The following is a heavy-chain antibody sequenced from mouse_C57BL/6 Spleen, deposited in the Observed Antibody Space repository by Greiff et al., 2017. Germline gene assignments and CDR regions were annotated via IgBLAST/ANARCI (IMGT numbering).Heavy chain of an antibody. CDR1: GFTFSDYY. Sequence: EVMLVESEGGLVQPGSSMKLSCTASGFTFSDYYMAWVRQVPEKGLEWVANINYDGSSTYYLDYLKSRFIISIDNAKNMLYLQMSSLNSEDTATYSCARGHCYGSSYVDYWGQGTTLTVSS. D-gene: IGHD1-1*01. CDR2: INYDGSST. J-gene: IGHJ2*01. V-gene: IGHV5-16*01. CDR3: ARGHCYGSSYVDY.